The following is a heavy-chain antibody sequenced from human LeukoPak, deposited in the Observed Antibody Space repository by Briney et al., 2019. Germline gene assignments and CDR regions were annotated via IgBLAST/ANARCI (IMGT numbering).Heavy chain of an antibody. J-gene: IGHJ4*02. CDR2: ISGDGGST. Sequence: GGSLRLSCAASGLTFDDYAMHWVRQAPGKGLEWVSLISGDGGSTYYADSVKGRFTISRDSSKNTLYLQMNSLRAEDTAVYYCARAHNWGDFDYWGQGTLVTVSS. D-gene: IGHD7-27*01. CDR1: GLTFDDYA. V-gene: IGHV3-43*02. CDR3: ARAHNWGDFDY.